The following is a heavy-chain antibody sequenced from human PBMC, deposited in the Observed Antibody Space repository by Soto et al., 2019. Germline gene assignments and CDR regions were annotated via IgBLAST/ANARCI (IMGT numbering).Heavy chain of an antibody. CDR3: ARYPWAWIQLWSIAGFDY. V-gene: IGHV3-33*01. CDR1: GFTFSSYG. J-gene: IGHJ4*02. D-gene: IGHD5-18*01. Sequence: QVQLVESGGGVVQPGRSLRLSCAASGFTFSSYGMHWVRQAPGKGLEWVAVIWYDGSNKYYADSVKGRFTISRDNSKNTLYLQMNSLRAEDTAVYYCARYPWAWIQLWSIAGFDYWGQGTLVTVSS. CDR2: IWYDGSNK.